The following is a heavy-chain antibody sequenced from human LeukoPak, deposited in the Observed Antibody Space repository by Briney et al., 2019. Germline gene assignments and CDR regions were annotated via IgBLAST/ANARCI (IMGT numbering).Heavy chain of an antibody. CDR3: ARSAATFDY. Sequence: PGGSLRLSCAASGFTFSSYSMNWVRQAPGKGLEWVSYISSSSSTIYYADSVKGRFTISRDNAKNSMYLQVNNLRDEDTAVYYCARSAATFDYWGQGTLVTVSS. D-gene: IGHD6-13*01. CDR2: ISSSSSTI. CDR1: GFTFSSYS. V-gene: IGHV3-48*02. J-gene: IGHJ4*02.